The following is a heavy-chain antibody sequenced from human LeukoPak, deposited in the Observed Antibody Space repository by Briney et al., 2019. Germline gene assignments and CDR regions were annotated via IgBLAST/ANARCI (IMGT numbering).Heavy chain of an antibody. V-gene: IGHV3-21*01. D-gene: IGHD2-21*02. CDR2: ISSSSSYI. Sequence: GGSLRLSCAASGFTFSSYSMNWVRQAPGKGLEWVSSISSSSSYIYYADSVKGRFTISRDNAKNSLYLQMNSLRAEYTAVYYCARAGGVTGWGGGQGTMVTVSS. J-gene: IGHJ3*01. CDR3: ARAGGVTGWG. CDR1: GFTFSSYS.